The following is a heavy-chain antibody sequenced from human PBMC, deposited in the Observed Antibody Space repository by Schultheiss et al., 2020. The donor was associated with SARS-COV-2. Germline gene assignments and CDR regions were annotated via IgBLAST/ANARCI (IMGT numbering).Heavy chain of an antibody. Sequence: ASVKVSCKASGYTFTGYYMHWVRQAPGQGLEWMGIINPSGGSTSYAQKFQGRVTMTRDTSTSTVYMELSRLRSDDTAVYYCARASPGLGMEDYWGQGTLVTVSS. CDR2: INPSGGST. D-gene: IGHD7-27*01. CDR1: GYTFTGYY. J-gene: IGHJ4*02. CDR3: ARASPGLGMEDY. V-gene: IGHV1-46*01.